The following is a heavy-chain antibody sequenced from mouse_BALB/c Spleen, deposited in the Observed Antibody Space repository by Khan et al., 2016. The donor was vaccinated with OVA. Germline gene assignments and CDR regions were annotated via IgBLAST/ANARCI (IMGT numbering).Heavy chain of an antibody. Sequence: QVRLQQSGAELMKPGASVKISCEATGYAFRSYWIEWVKQRPGHGLEWVGEILPGTGNTKYTDKFAGKATLTADTTSHIAYLQLSSLTAEDSASHYCTRPYYADYWGQGTTLTSSS. J-gene: IGHJ2*01. V-gene: IGHV1-9*01. CDR2: ILPGTGNT. CDR3: TRPYYADY. CDR1: GYAFRSYW. D-gene: IGHD2-10*01.